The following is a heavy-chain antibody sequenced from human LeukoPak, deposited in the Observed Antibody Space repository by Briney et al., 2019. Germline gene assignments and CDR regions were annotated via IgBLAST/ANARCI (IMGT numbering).Heavy chain of an antibody. J-gene: IGHJ6*03. D-gene: IGHD1-26*01. CDR2: IYTSGST. V-gene: IGHV4-61*02. Sequence: SETLSLTCTVSGGSISSSSYYWSWIRQPAGKGLEWIGRIYTSGSTNYNPSLKSRVTMSVDTSKNQFSLKLSSVTAADTAVYYCARDFTDRGSSLVYYYYYMDVWGKGTTVTVSS. CDR3: ARDFTDRGSSLVYYYYYMDV. CDR1: GGSISSSSYY.